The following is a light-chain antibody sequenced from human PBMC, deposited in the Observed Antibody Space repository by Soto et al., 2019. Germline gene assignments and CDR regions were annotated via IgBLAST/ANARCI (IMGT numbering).Light chain of an antibody. CDR2: DAS. CDR3: KQYDSCSPFT. Sequence: EIVMTQSPVTLSVSPGERATLSCRASQSINRKVAWYQQKPGQAPRLLIYDASIRATGIPARFSGSGSGTEFTLSISSLQSEDFAVYYCKQYDSCSPFTFGGGTKVEIK. V-gene: IGKV3-15*01. CDR1: QSINRK. J-gene: IGKJ4*02.